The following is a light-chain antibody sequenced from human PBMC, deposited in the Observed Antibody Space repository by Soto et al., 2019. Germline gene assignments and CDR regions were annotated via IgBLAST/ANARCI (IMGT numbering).Light chain of an antibody. V-gene: IGKV1-39*01. CDR1: QSINAW. CDR2: AAS. Sequence: DIHMTQAPSTLSASVGDRVTITCRASQSINAWLAWYQQKPGKAPKLLIFAASSLQSGVPSRFSGSRSGPDFTLTISSLQPEDFATYYCQQSYSSPPTFGQGTKVDIK. CDR3: QQSYSSPPT. J-gene: IGKJ1*01.